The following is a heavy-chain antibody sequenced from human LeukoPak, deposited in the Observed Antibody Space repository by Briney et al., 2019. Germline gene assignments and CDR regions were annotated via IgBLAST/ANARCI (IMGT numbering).Heavy chain of an antibody. D-gene: IGHD2-2*01. CDR1: GYSISSGYY. V-gene: IGHV4-38-2*02. J-gene: IGHJ5*02. CDR2: IYHSGST. CDR3: ARHGGWCSSTSCYRRNWFDP. Sequence: PSETLSLTCTVSGYSISSGYYWGWIRQPPGKGLEWIGSIYHSGSTYYNPSLKSRVTISVDTSKNQFSLKLSSVTAADTAVYYCARHGGWCSSTSCYRRNWFDPWGQGTLVTVSS.